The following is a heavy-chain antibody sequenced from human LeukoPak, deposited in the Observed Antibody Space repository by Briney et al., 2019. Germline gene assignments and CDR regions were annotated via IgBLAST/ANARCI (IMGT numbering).Heavy chain of an antibody. CDR1: GGSISSGSYY. V-gene: IGHV4-61*02. D-gene: IGHD3-10*01. CDR2: IYTSGST. J-gene: IGHJ6*04. Sequence: TTSETLSLTCTVSGGSISSGSYYWSWIRQPAGKGLEWIGRIYTSGSTHYNPSLKSRVTISVDTSKNQFSLKLSSVTAADTAVYYCARDFVPNYGSGRMDVWGKGTTVTISS. CDR3: ARDFVPNYGSGRMDV.